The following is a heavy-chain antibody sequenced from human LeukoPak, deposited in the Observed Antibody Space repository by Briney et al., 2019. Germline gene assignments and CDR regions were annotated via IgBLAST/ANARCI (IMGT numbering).Heavy chain of an antibody. V-gene: IGHV3-21*04. CDR1: GFTFSSYS. Sequence: GGSLRLSCAASGFTFSSYSMNWVRQAPGKGLEWVSSISSSSSYIYYADSVKGRFTISRDNAKNSLYLQMNSLRAEDMALYYCAKLEWKGGWYFDLWGRGTLVTVSS. CDR3: AKLEWKGGWYFDL. CDR2: ISSSSSYI. D-gene: IGHD1-1*01. J-gene: IGHJ2*01.